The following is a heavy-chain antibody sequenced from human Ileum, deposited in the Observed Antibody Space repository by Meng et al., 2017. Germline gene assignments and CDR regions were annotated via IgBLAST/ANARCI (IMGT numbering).Heavy chain of an antibody. V-gene: IGHV3-74*01. Sequence: VPGVESGGGLCAPGGSLILSRGASGFPFTDHWMHWVRQGPGKGLVWVSRINPDGSDPTYADSVKGRFTISRDNAKNTVYLQMNSLRAEDTALYYCTNDRLNHWGQGALVTVSS. D-gene: IGHD1-1*01. CDR3: TNDRLNH. J-gene: IGHJ1*01. CDR2: INPDGSDP. CDR1: GFPFTDHW.